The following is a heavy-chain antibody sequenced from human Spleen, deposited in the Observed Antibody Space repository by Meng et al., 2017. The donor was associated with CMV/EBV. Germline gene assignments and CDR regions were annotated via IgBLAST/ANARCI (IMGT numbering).Heavy chain of an antibody. CDR1: GYTFTSYG. Sequence: ASVKVSCKASGYTFTSYGISWVRQAPGQGLEWMGWISAYNGNTNYAQKLQGRVTMTTDTSTSTAYMELRSLRSDDTAVYYCARELVVPAATHYYYGMDVWGQGTTVTVSS. D-gene: IGHD2-2*01. CDR2: ISAYNGNT. CDR3: ARELVVPAATHYYYGMDV. V-gene: IGHV1-18*01. J-gene: IGHJ6*02.